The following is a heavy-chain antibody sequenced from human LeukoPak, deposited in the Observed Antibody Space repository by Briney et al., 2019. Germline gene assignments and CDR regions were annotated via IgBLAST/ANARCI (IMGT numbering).Heavy chain of an antibody. CDR2: IKQDGSEK. V-gene: IGHV3-7*01. CDR3: ARERITMVRGVRSINWFDP. Sequence: GGSLRLSCAASGFTFSSYWMSWVRQAPGKGLEWVANIKQDGSEKYYVDSVKGRFTISRDNAKNSLYLQMNSLRAEDTAVYYCARERITMVRGVRSINWFDPWGQGTLVTVSS. J-gene: IGHJ5*02. D-gene: IGHD3-10*01. CDR1: GFTFSSYW.